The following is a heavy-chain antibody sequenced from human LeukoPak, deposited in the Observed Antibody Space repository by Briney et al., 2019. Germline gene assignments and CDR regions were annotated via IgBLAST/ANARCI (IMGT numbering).Heavy chain of an antibody. CDR1: GFTFSSAW. CDR3: AREDRELFDY. V-gene: IGHV3-21*01. D-gene: IGHD1-26*01. CDR2: ISSSSKYI. Sequence: PGGSLRLSCAASGFTFSSAWMHWVRQAPGKGLEWVSSISSSSKYIYYADSVKGRFTISRDNAKNSLYLQMNSLRAEDTAVYYCAREDRELFDYWGQGTLVTVSS. J-gene: IGHJ4*02.